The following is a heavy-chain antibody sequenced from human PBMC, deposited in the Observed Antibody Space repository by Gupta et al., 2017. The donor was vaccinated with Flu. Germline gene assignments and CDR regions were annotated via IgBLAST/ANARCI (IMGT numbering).Heavy chain of an antibody. CDR3: ARERSAWPNWLDP. Sequence: QLQLQESGPGLVKPSETLSLTCSVSGGSISTHSYYWGWIRQPPGKGLEWIASVYYSGSTYYNPSLKSRVTISLDTSENQFSLKLYSVTAADTAVYYCARERSAWPNWLDPWGQGTLVTVSS. CDR1: GGSISTHSYY. V-gene: IGHV4-39*02. J-gene: IGHJ5*02. D-gene: IGHD6-19*01. CDR2: VYYSGST.